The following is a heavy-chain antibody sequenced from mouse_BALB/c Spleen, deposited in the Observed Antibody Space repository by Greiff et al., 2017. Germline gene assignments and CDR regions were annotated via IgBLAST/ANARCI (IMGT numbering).Heavy chain of an antibody. CDR1: GYSITSGYY. Sequence: VQLKESGPGLVKPSQSLSLTCSVTGYSITSGYYWNWIRQFPGNKLEWMGYISYDGSNNYNPSLKNRISITRDTSKNQFFLKLNSVTTEDTATYYCARGGPPFDYWGQGTTLTVSS. J-gene: IGHJ2*01. V-gene: IGHV3-6*02. D-gene: IGHD3-1*01. CDR2: ISYDGSN. CDR3: ARGGPPFDY.